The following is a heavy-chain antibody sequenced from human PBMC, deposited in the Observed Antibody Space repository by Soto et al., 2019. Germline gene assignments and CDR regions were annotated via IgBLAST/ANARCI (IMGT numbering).Heavy chain of an antibody. J-gene: IGHJ6*02. CDR3: AGRRPFGGVIVTNDYYYYGMDV. D-gene: IGHD3-16*02. CDR1: GYTFTGYY. Sequence: ASVKVSCKASGYTFTGYYMHWVRQAPGQGLEWMGWINPNSGGTNYAQKFQGRVTMTRDTSISTAYMELSRLRSDDTAVYYCAGRRPFGGVIVTNDYYYYGMDVCGQGTTVTVFS. V-gene: IGHV1-2*02. CDR2: INPNSGGT.